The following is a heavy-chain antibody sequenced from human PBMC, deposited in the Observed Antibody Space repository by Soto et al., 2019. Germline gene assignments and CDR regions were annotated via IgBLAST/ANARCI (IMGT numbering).Heavy chain of an antibody. J-gene: IGHJ4*02. CDR3: AALGVNFDH. CDR2: IGVGSGNR. Sequence: VASGKVSCKASGFTFTSSAVQWVRQARGQRLEWIGWIGVGSGNRHYAQKFQERVTITRDMSTNTAYMELSSLRSEDTAVYYCAALGVNFDHWGQGTLVTVSS. V-gene: IGHV1-58*01. D-gene: IGHD2-8*01. CDR1: GFTFTSSA.